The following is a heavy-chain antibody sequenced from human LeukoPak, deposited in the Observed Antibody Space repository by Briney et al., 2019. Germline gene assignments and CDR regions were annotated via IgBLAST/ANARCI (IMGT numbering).Heavy chain of an antibody. CDR3: ARDCRPYDSSGYCASFDY. CDR2: ISAYNGNT. J-gene: IGHJ4*02. CDR1: GGTFSSYA. V-gene: IGHV1-18*01. D-gene: IGHD3-22*01. Sequence: ASVKVSCKASGGTFSSYAISWVRQAPGQGLEWMGWISAYNGNTNYAQKLQGRVTMTTDTSTSTAYMELRSLRSDDTAVYYCARDCRPYDSSGYCASFDYWGQGTLVTVSS.